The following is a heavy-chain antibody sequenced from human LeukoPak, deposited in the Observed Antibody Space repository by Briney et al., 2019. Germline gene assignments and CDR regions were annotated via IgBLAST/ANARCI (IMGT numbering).Heavy chain of an antibody. V-gene: IGHV1-69*13. CDR2: IIPIFGTA. CDR1: GGTFSSYA. J-gene: IGHJ6*03. Sequence: SVKVSCKASGGTFSSYAISWVRQASGQGLEWMGGIIPIFGTANYAQKFQGRVTITADESTSTAYMELSSLRSEDTAVYYCARAPYSSGGSTNYYYYYYMDVWGKGTTVTVSS. D-gene: IGHD6-19*01. CDR3: ARAPYSSGGSTNYYYYYYMDV.